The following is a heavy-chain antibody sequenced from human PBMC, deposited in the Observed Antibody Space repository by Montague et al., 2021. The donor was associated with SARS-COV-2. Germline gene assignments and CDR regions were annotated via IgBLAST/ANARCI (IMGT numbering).Heavy chain of an antibody. J-gene: IGHJ4*02. CDR2: MYYSGSI. CDR3: ARDFDY. CDR1: GGSINSYY. Sequence: SETLSLTCTVSGGSINSYYWSWIRQPPGKGLEWIGYMYYSGSINYNPSLKSRVTLSVDTSKNQFSLKLSSVTAADTAVYYCARDFDYWGQGTLVTVSS. V-gene: IGHV4-59*13.